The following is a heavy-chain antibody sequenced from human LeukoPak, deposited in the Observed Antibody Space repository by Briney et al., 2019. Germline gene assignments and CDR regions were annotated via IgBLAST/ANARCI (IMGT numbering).Heavy chain of an antibody. CDR2: INHTGST. V-gene: IGHV4-34*01. D-gene: IGHD3-16*01. Sequence: SETLSLTCTVSGGSISSSYWSWIRQPPGKGLEWIGEINHTGSTNYNVSLKSRVTISVDTSKNQFSLKLSSVTAADTAVYYCARPWGRYYYGMDVWGQGTTVTVSS. CDR1: GGSISSSY. J-gene: IGHJ6*02. CDR3: ARPWGRYYYGMDV.